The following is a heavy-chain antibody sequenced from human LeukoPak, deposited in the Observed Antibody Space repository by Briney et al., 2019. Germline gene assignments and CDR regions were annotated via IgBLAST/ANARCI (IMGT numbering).Heavy chain of an antibody. CDR2: ISAYNGNT. Sequence: ASVKVSCKASGYTFTGYYMHWVRQAPGQGLEWMGWISAYNGNTNYAQKLQGRVIMTTDTSTSTAYMELRSLRSDDTAVYYCARDVKGSGSYYNVGDYWGQGTLVTVSS. J-gene: IGHJ4*02. V-gene: IGHV1-18*04. D-gene: IGHD3-10*01. CDR1: GYTFTGYY. CDR3: ARDVKGSGSYYNVGDY.